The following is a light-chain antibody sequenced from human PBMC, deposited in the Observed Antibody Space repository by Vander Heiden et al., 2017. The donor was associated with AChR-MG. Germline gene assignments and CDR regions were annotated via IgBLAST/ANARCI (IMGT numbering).Light chain of an antibody. J-gene: IGLJ2*01. Sequence: SYVLTLSPSGSVAPGEAARITGGGNNIGTYNVYWYQQRPGQAPQLVIYYDSDRASGIPERFSGSNSGNTATLTISRVEVGDEADYYCQVWDSTGDHVLFGGGTKLTGL. CDR1: NIGTYN. V-gene: IGLV3-21*04. CDR2: YDS. CDR3: QVWDSTGDHVL.